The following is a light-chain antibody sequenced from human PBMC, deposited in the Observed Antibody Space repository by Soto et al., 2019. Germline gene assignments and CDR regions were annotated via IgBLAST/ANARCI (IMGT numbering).Light chain of an antibody. CDR1: QSISTY. V-gene: IGKV1-39*01. J-gene: IGKJ2*01. Sequence: DIQMTQSPSSLSASVGDTVTIACRASQSISTYLNWYQQKPGKAPRLLSYAASDLQTGVPSRFSGSGSGTDFSIPISSLQPEDFATYYCQQCSSSTPYTFGQGTKLEMK. CDR2: AAS. CDR3: QQCSSSTPYT.